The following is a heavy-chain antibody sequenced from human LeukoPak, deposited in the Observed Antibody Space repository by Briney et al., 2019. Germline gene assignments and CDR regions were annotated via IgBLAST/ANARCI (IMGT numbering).Heavy chain of an antibody. CDR3: ARETSLAGFASGLGFNY. Sequence: SETLSLTCTVSGGSISGWYWSWIRRPPGKGLEWIGYIYGSGYTNYNPSLKSRVTMSIDTSKNHFSLKLTSVTAADTATYYCARETSLAGFASGLGFNYWGQGILVTVSS. CDR2: IYGSGYT. J-gene: IGHJ4*02. D-gene: IGHD6-19*01. V-gene: IGHV4-59*01. CDR1: GGSISGWY.